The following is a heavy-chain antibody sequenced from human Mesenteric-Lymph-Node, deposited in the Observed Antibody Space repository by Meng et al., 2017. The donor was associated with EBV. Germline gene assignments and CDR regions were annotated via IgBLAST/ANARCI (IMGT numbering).Heavy chain of an antibody. CDR1: GGSVSSGSYY. V-gene: IGHV4-61*01. D-gene: IGHD3-22*01. CDR2: VYFSGST. J-gene: IGHJ4*02. CDR3: ARLGYFYDSSGYFRFFDS. Sequence: QVQLQESGPGRVKPSETLSLTCIVSGGSVSSGSYYWSWIRQPLGKGLESIGYVYFSGSTNYNPSLKSRVTISVDTSKNQFSLKMNSVTAADTAVYYCARLGYFYDSSGYFRFFDSWGQGTLVTVSS.